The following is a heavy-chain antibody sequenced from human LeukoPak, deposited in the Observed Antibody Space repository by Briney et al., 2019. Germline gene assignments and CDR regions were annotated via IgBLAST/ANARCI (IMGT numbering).Heavy chain of an antibody. CDR1: GFTSSSYA. CDR3: ARDLPYNWNDGGAFDI. D-gene: IGHD1-1*01. Sequence: DPGGSLRLSCAASGFTSSSYAMSWVRQAPGKGLEWVSAISGSGGSTYYADSVKGRFTISRDNAKNSLYLQMNSLRAEDTAVYYCARDLPYNWNDGGAFDIWGQGTMVTVSS. CDR2: ISGSGGST. J-gene: IGHJ3*02. V-gene: IGHV3-23*01.